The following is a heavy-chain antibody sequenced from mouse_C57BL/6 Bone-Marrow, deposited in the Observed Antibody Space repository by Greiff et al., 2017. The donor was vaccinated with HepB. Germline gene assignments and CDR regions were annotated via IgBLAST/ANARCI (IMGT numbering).Heavy chain of an antibody. CDR3: AIGGGLRLRAMDY. J-gene: IGHJ4*01. CDR1: GYTFTSYW. D-gene: IGHD3-2*02. V-gene: IGHV1-50*01. Sequence: QVQLQQPGAELVKPGASVKLSCKASGYTFTSYWMQWVKQRPGQGLEWIGEIDPSDSYTNYNQKFKGKATLTVDTSSSTAYMQLSSLTSEDSAVYYCAIGGGLRLRAMDYWGQGTSVTVSS. CDR2: IDPSDSYT.